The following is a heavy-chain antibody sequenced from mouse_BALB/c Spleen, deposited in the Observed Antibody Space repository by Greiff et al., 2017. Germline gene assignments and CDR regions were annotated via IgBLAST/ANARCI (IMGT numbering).Heavy chain of an antibody. Sequence: VQLQQSGAELVKPGASVKLSCTASGFNIKDTYMHWVKQRPEQGLEWIGRIDPANGNTKYDPKFQGKATITADTSSNTAYLQLSSLTSEDTAVYYCARSPAYYGNSYYAMDYWGQGTSVTVSS. D-gene: IGHD2-10*01. J-gene: IGHJ4*01. CDR1: GFNIKDTY. CDR3: ARSPAYYGNSYYAMDY. V-gene: IGHV14-3*02. CDR2: IDPANGNT.